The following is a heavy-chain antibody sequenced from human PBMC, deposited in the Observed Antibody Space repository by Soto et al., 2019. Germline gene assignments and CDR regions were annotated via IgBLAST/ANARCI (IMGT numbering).Heavy chain of an antibody. CDR2: IYYSGST. V-gene: IGHV4-39*01. D-gene: IGHD6-6*01. Sequence: PSETLSLTCTVAGGSISSSSYYWGWIRQPPGKGLEWIGSIYYSGSTYYNPSLKSRVTISVDTSKNQFSLKLSSVTAADTAVYYCARRSWQLVHWFDPWGQGTLVTVSS. CDR1: GGSISSSSYY. J-gene: IGHJ5*02. CDR3: ARRSWQLVHWFDP.